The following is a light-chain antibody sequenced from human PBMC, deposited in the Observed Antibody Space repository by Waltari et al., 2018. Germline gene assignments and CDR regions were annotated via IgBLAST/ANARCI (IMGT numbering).Light chain of an antibody. CDR1: QSVSSY. V-gene: IGKV3-15*01. CDR3: QQYDNWART. J-gene: IGKJ1*01. CDR2: GAS. Sequence: EIVLTQHPANLPVYPGERATLYCRASQSVSSYLAWYQKKPGQAPRLLIYGASTSATGIPARFSGSGSGTEFTLTISSLQSEDFAVYYCQQYDNWARTFGQGTKVEIK.